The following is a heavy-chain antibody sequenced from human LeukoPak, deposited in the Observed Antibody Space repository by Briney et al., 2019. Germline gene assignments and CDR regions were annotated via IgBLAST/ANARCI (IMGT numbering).Heavy chain of an antibody. CDR2: IYYSGST. J-gene: IGHJ4*02. D-gene: IGHD2-15*01. CDR3: ARGWDPTATQAEYYFDY. Sequence: SETLSLTCTVSGGSISSYYWSWIRQPPGKGLEWIGYIYYSGSTNYNPSLKSRVTISVDTSKNQFSLKLSSVTAADTAVYYCARGWDPTATQAEYYFDYWGQGTLVTVSS. V-gene: IGHV4-59*12. CDR1: GGSISSYY.